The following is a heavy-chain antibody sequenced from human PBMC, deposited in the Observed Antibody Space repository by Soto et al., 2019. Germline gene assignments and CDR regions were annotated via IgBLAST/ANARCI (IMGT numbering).Heavy chain of an antibody. CDR2: ISSTTNYI. CDR3: ARESEDLTSNFDY. J-gene: IGHJ4*02. Sequence: LRLSCAASGFTFTRYSMNWVRQAPGKGLEWVSSISSTTNYIYYGDSMRGRFTISRDNAKNSLYLEMNSLRAEDTAVYYCARESEDLTSNFDYWGQGTLVTVSS. CDR1: GFTFTRYS. V-gene: IGHV3-21*06.